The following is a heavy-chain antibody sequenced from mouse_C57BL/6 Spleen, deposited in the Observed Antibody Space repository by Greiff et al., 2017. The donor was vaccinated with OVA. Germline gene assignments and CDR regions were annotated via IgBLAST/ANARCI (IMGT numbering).Heavy chain of an antibody. Sequence: QVQLQQPGAELVRPGSSVKLSCKASGYTFTSYWMDWVKQRPGQGLEWIGNIYPSDSETHYNQKFKDKATLTVDKSSSTAYMQLSSLTSEDSAVYYCARHYDGYLAWFAYWGQGTLVTVSA. V-gene: IGHV1-61*01. J-gene: IGHJ3*01. CDR1: GYTFTSYW. CDR3: ARHYDGYLAWFAY. D-gene: IGHD2-3*01. CDR2: IYPSDSET.